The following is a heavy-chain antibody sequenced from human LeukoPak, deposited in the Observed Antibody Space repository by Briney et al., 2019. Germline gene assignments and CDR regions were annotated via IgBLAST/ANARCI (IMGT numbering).Heavy chain of an antibody. CDR3: ARGGQRDNVRRRGLYYMDV. J-gene: IGHJ6*03. D-gene: IGHD3-10*02. Sequence: GASVKVSRKAPGYTFTGYYIHWVRQAPGQGLEWMGWIKPNSGGTNYAQKFQGRVTMTRDTSISTTYMELNRLRFDDTAVYYCARGGQRDNVRRRGLYYMDVWGKGTTVTISS. V-gene: IGHV1-2*02. CDR1: GYTFTGYY. CDR2: IKPNSGGT.